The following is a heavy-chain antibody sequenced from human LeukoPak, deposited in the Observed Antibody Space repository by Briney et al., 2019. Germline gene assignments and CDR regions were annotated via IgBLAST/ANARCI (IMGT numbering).Heavy chain of an antibody. CDR1: GFIFSKYT. V-gene: IGHV3-23*01. CDR3: AKTNYFDSSGDKLYTTHFDY. D-gene: IGHD3-22*01. CDR2: IGGSGGKT. J-gene: IGHJ4*02. Sequence: PGGSLRLSCAASGFIFSKYTMSWVRQAPGKGLEWVSAIGGSGGKTFYAESVKGRFTISRDISKNTLFLQMDSLRAEDTAIYYCAKTNYFDSSGDKLYTTHFDYWGQGTLVTVSS.